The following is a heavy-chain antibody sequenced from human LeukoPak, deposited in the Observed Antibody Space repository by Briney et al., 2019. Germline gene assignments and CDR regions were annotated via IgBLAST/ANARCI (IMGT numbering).Heavy chain of an antibody. D-gene: IGHD2-2*01. CDR1: GYTFTSYG. J-gene: IGHJ6*03. V-gene: IGHV1-18*01. CDR3: ARGPIIDIAIVPAADEYYYMDV. Sequence: ASVKVSCKASGYTFTSYGITWVRQAPGQGLEWMGCISAYNGNTNYAQKLQGRVTMTTDRSTSTAYMELRSLRSDDTAVYYCARGPIIDIAIVPAADEYYYMDVWGKGTTVTVSS. CDR2: ISAYNGNT.